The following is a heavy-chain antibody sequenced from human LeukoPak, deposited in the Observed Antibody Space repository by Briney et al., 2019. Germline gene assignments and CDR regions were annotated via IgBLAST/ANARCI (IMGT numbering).Heavy chain of an antibody. Sequence: SETLSLTCAVYGGSFSGYYWSWIRQPPGKGLEWIGEINHSGSTNYNPSLKSRVTISVDTSKNQFSLKLSSVTAADTAVYYCARENGDYYYYGMDVWGQGTTVTVSS. V-gene: IGHV4-34*01. CDR3: ARENGDYYYYGMDV. D-gene: IGHD4-17*01. J-gene: IGHJ6*02. CDR1: GGSFSGYY. CDR2: INHSGST.